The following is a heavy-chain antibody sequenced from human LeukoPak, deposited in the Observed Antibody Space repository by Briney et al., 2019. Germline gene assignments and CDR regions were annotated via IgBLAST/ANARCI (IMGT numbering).Heavy chain of an antibody. D-gene: IGHD3-9*01. J-gene: IGHJ4*02. CDR2: ISGSGGST. V-gene: IGHV3-23*01. CDR1: GFTFSSDA. CDR3: LRDHYDILTGYYGLYYFDY. Sequence: GGSLRLSCAASGFTFSSDAMSWGRQAPGKGLEWVSAISGSGGSTYYADSVKVRFTISRDNSKNTLYLQMNSLRAEDTAVYYCLRDHYDILTGYYGLYYFDYWGQGTLVTVSS.